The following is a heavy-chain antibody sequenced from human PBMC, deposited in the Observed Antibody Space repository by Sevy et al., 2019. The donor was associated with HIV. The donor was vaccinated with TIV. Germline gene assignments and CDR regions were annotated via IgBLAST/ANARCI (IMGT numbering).Heavy chain of an antibody. CDR3: AKEDYGGNLPNYFAS. CDR1: GFTFSDHG. V-gene: IGHV3-30*18. Sequence: GGSLRLSCAASGFTFSDHGMHWVRQAPGKGLDWVAAISYDGNNRYYADSMKGRFTISIENSKNTRYLQMDSVRPEDTDVYYCAKEDYGGNLPNYFASWGQGTRVTVSS. D-gene: IGHD4-17*01. CDR2: ISYDGNNR. J-gene: IGHJ4*02.